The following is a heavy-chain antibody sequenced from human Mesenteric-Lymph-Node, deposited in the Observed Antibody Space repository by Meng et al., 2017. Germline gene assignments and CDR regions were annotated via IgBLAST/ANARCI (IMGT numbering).Heavy chain of an antibody. Sequence: QVQLVESGGGVVKRGRSLRLSSAASGFTFSRYTMHWVRQAPGKGLEWVAVLSYDGSNRYSASVKGRFTISRDNSKNTLYLQMNSLRGEDTAVYYCARDERGYSGYDCDYWGQGTLVTVSS. V-gene: IGHV3-30-3*01. CDR1: GFTFSRYT. CDR2: LSYDGSNR. D-gene: IGHD5-12*01. CDR3: ARDERGYSGYDCDY. J-gene: IGHJ4*02.